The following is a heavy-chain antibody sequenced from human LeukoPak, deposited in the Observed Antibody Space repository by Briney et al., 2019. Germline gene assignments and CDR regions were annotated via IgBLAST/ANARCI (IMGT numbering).Heavy chain of an antibody. CDR3: ARDPSDDQGLDY. D-gene: IGHD3-16*01. CDR1: GFTFSSYA. Sequence: GRSLRLSCAASGFTFSSYAMHWVRQAPGKGLEWVAVISYDGSNKYYADSVKGRFTISRDNSKNTLYLQMNSLRAEDTAVYYCARDPSDDQGLDYWGQGTLVTVSS. CDR2: ISYDGSNK. J-gene: IGHJ4*02. V-gene: IGHV3-30*04.